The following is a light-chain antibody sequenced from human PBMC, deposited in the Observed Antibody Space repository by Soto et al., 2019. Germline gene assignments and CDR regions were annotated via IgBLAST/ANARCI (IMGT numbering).Light chain of an antibody. J-gene: IGKJ2*01. CDR3: QQYHGFPYT. V-gene: IGKV1-5*01. CDR1: QSIRYW. CDR2: DVS. Sequence: DIQMTQSPSTLSASVGDRVTITCRASQSIRYWLAWHQQKPGEAPQVLIYDVSTLQKGVPSRFSGSGFGTEFTLNIRSLQPDDFATYYCQQYHGFPYTFRRGPKVEI.